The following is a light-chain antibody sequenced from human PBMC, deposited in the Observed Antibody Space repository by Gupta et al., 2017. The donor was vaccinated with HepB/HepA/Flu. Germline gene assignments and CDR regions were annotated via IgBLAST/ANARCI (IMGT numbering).Light chain of an antibody. Sequence: QSALTQPASVSGSPGQSITISCTGTSSDVGSYNLVSWYQQHPGKAPKLMIYEVSKRPSGVSNRFSGSKSGNTASLTISGLQAEDEAEYYCCSYAGSSTSGVVFGGGTKLT. CDR3: CSYAGSSTSGVV. CDR2: EVS. CDR1: SSDVGSYNL. J-gene: IGLJ2*01. V-gene: IGLV2-23*02.